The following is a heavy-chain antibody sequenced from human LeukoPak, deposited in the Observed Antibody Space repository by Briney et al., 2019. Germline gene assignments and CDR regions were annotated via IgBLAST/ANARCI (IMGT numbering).Heavy chain of an antibody. CDR1: GGSFSGYY. V-gene: IGHV4-34*01. J-gene: IGHJ4*02. CDR3: ARGPVGTHYYGSGSASFDY. CDR2: INHSGST. D-gene: IGHD3-10*01. Sequence: PSETLSLTCAVYGGSFSGYYWSWIRQPPGKGLEWIGEINHSGSTNYNPSLKSRVTISVDTSKNQFSLKLSSVTAADTAVYYCARGPVGTHYYGSGSASFDYWGQGTLVTVSS.